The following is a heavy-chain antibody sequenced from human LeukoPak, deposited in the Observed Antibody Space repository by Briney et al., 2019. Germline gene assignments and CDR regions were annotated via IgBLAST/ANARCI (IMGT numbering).Heavy chain of an antibody. D-gene: IGHD2-21*01. Sequence: GGSLRRSCAASGFTFSNFAMSWVRQTPEKGLEWVSAISGSDGRLFYADSVRGRFTISRDNSKNTLSLQMNSLRADDTAVYFCAKESPYSSNRLYYFDYWGQGTLVTVSS. CDR3: AKESPYSSNRLYYFDY. CDR1: GFTFSNFA. V-gene: IGHV3-23*01. J-gene: IGHJ4*02. CDR2: ISGSDGRL.